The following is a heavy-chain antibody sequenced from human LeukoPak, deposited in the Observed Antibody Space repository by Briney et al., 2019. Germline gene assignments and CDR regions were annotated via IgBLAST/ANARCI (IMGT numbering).Heavy chain of an antibody. J-gene: IGHJ4*02. CDR2: IYYSGST. Sequence: SETLSLTCTVSGGSISSYYWSWIRQPPGKGLEWIGYIYYSGSTNYNPSLKSRVTISVDASKNQFSLKLSSVTAADTAVYYCARAKDFDYWGQGTLVTVSS. CDR1: GGSISSYY. CDR3: ARAKDFDY. V-gene: IGHV4-59*01.